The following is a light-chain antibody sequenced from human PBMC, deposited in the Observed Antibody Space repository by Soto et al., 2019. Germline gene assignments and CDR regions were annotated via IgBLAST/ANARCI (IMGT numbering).Light chain of an antibody. CDR3: QESYRAPHA. J-gene: IGKJ3*01. V-gene: IGKV1-39*01. Sequence: DIQMTQSPSSLSASVGDRVTIACRARQSVSTYVTWYQQKPGKAPQLLIYAASSLQTGVPSRFSGSGSGTDFTLTISSLQPEDSATFYCQESYRAPHAFGPGTKVHI. CDR2: AAS. CDR1: QSVSTY.